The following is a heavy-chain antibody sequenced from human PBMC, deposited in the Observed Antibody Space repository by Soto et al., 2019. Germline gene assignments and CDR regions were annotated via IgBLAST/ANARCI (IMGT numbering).Heavy chain of an antibody. CDR2: ISWNSGSI. Sequence: EVQLVESGGGLVQPGRYLRLSCGASGFTFDDYAMHWVRQAPGKGLEWGSGISWNSGSIGYADSVKGRFTISRDNAKNSLYLQMNSLRAEDTALYYCAKGYDYGDYSVDYWGQGTLVTVSS. CDR3: AKGYDYGDYSVDY. D-gene: IGHD4-17*01. CDR1: GFTFDDYA. J-gene: IGHJ4*02. V-gene: IGHV3-9*01.